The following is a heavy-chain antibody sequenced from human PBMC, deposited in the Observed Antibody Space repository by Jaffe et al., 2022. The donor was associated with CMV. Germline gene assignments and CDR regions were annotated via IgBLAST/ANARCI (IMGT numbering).Heavy chain of an antibody. V-gene: IGHV3-49*04. D-gene: IGHD3-3*01. CDR1: GFTFGDYA. J-gene: IGHJ4*02. CDR3: TRDLEWLLYFDY. CDR2: IRSKAYGGTT. Sequence: EVQLVESGGGLVQPGRSLRLSCTASGFTFGDYAMSWVRQAPGKGLEWVGFIRSKAYGGTTEYAASVKGRFTISRDDSKSIAYLQMNSLKTEDTAVYYCTRDLEWLLYFDYWGQGTLVTVSS.